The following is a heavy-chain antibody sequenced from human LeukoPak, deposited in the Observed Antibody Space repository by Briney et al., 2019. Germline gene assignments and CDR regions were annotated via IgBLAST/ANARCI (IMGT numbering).Heavy chain of an antibody. CDR3: ATYTHWVAGDV. J-gene: IGHJ6*02. CDR1: GFTFSESW. Sequence: GGSLRLSCAASGFTFSESWMSWVRQAPGKGLEWVANMNQDGSEKDYVDSVKGRFTISRDNARESLYLQLSSLRAEDTAVYYCATYTHWVAGDVWGHGTTVTVSS. V-gene: IGHV3-7*01. CDR2: MNQDGSEK. D-gene: IGHD3-16*01.